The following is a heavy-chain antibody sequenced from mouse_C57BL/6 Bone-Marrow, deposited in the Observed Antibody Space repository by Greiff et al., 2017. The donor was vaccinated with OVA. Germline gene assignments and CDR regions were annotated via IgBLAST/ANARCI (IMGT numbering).Heavy chain of an antibody. CDR3: ARRCYYEYFDD. CDR1: GFTFTSYW. J-gene: IGHJ1*03. V-gene: IGHV1-55*01. Sequence: QVQLQQSGAELVKPGASVKMSCKASGFTFTSYWITWVIQRPGQGLEWIGDFYPGSGSTNYNEKFKSKATLTVDTSSSTAYMQLSSLTSEDSAVYYCARRCYYEYFDDWGTGTTVTVSS. CDR2: FYPGSGST. D-gene: IGHD2-4*01.